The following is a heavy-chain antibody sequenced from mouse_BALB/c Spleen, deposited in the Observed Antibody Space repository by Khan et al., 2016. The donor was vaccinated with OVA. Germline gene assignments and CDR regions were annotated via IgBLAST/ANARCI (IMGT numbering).Heavy chain of an antibody. CDR3: ARAGYGGFAH. CDR1: GYTFTDFL. D-gene: IGHD3-2*02. J-gene: IGHJ3*01. CDR2: IYPGSGYI. V-gene: IGHV1-77*01. Sequence: QVQLKQSGPELVKPGASVKMSCKASGYTFTDFLISWLKQRPGQGLEWIGEIYPGSGYIYYNEKFKGKATLTSDKSSNTAYMQLTSLTSEDSADYFCARAGYGGFAHWGQGTLVTVSA.